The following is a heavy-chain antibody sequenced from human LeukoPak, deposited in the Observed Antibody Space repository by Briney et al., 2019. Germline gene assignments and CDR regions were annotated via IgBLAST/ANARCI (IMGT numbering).Heavy chain of an antibody. CDR1: GFPFRRYW. D-gene: IGHD2-2*01. CDR2: INQDGGEK. CDR3: ATGRSCTTCYLPDY. Sequence: GSLRLSFAGSGFPFRRYWMTWVRQAPGKGLEGVANINQDGGEKYYVDSVKGRFTISRDNAKNSLYLQMNSLRAEDTAVYYCATGRSCTTCYLPDYWGQGTLVTVSS. V-gene: IGHV3-7*01. J-gene: IGHJ4*02.